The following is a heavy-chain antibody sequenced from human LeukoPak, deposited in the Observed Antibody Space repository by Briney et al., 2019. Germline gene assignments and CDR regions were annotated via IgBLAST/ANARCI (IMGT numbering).Heavy chain of an antibody. D-gene: IGHD3-3*02. CDR2: ITYTGST. CDR3: AASIWRTFIDY. V-gene: IGHV4-59*01. Sequence: SETLSLTCTVSGDSISRYYWSWIRQPPGKGLEWLGYITYTGSTNYNPSLKSRVTISIDTSKMQFSLRVNSVTAADTAVYFCAASIWRTFIDYWGQGSLLTVSS. J-gene: IGHJ4*02. CDR1: GDSISRYY.